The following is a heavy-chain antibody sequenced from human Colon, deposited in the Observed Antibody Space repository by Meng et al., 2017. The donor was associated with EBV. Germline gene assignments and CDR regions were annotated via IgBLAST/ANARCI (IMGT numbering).Heavy chain of an antibody. V-gene: IGHV4-39*07. Sequence: QLLLQESGPGRVKPSGTLSLTCTVSGGSISSSSYSCAWIRQPPGKGLEWIGGISYGGSTSYNPSLKSRVTISIDTSKNQFSLSLTSVTAADTAIYYCARGIQIWHEIDYWGQGTLVTVSS. J-gene: IGHJ4*02. D-gene: IGHD5-18*01. CDR1: GGSISSSSYS. CDR2: ISYGGST. CDR3: ARGIQIWHEIDY.